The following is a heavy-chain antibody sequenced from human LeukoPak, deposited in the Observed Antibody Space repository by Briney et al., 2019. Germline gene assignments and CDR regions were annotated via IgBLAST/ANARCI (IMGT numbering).Heavy chain of an antibody. CDR2: MNPNSGNT. CDR1: GYTFTSYD. CDR3: ARPHLVDTAMVDY. V-gene: IGHV1-8*01. Sequence: GASVKVSCKASGYTFTSYDINWVRQATGQGLEWMGWMNPNSGNTGYAQKFQGRVTMTRNTSISTAYMELSSLRSEDTAVYYCARPHLVDTAMVDYWGQGTLVTVSS. J-gene: IGHJ4*02. D-gene: IGHD5-18*01.